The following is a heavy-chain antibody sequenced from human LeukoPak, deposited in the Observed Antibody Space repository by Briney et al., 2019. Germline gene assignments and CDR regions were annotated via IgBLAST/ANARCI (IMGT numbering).Heavy chain of an antibody. J-gene: IGHJ3*02. CDR1: GYSITSPNY. CDR3: ARVSSSDAFDI. Sequence: SETLSLTCTVSGYSITSPNYWGWIRQPPGKGLGWIGSIYHSGSTYYNSSLKSRVTISVDTSKNQFSLKLSSVTAADTAVYYCARVSSSDAFDIWGQGTMVTVSS. D-gene: IGHD6-6*01. CDR2: IYHSGST. V-gene: IGHV4-38-2*02.